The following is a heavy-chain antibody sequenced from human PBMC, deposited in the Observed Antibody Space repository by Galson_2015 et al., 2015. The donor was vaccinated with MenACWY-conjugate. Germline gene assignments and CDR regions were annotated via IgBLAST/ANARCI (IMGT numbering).Heavy chain of an antibody. Sequence: SLRLSCAASGLTFSSYAMSWVRQAPGQGLEWVANIKQDGSVKYYVGSVKGRFTISRDNAKNSVYLQMNSLGADDTAVYYCAREEWRSGSGSYNSYWGQGTLVTVSS. J-gene: IGHJ4*02. D-gene: IGHD3-10*01. CDR3: AREEWRSGSGSYNSY. V-gene: IGHV3-7*03. CDR2: IKQDGSVK. CDR1: GLTFSSYA.